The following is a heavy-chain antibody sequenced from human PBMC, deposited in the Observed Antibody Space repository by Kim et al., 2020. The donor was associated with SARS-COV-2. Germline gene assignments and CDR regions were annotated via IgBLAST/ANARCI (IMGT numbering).Heavy chain of an antibody. CDR2: ISGSGDKT. CDR1: RFTFSSYA. J-gene: IGHJ6*02. D-gene: IGHD3-10*01. V-gene: IGHV3-23*01. CDR3: VKGANLWYYNGMDV. Sequence: GGSLRLSCAAPRFTFSSYAMTWVRQAPGKGLEWVSTISGSGDKTYYADSVKGRFTISRDNAKNTMYLQMNNLRVEDTAVYYCVKGANLWYYNGMDVWGQGTTVTVSS.